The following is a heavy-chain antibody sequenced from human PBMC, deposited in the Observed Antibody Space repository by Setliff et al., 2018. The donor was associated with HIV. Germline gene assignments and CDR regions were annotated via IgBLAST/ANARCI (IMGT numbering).Heavy chain of an antibody. CDR3: VKERWSTRYFDL. J-gene: IGHJ2*01. V-gene: IGHV3-64D*08. Sequence: GGSLRLSCSGSGFVFGTYALHWVRQAPGKGLQYISAITSDGNNTYYADSVKGRFTISRDNSKKTLFLQMDSLRIDDTAIYYCVKERWSTRYFDLWGRGSQVTVSS. D-gene: IGHD6-13*01. CDR2: ITSDGNNT. CDR1: GFVFGTYA.